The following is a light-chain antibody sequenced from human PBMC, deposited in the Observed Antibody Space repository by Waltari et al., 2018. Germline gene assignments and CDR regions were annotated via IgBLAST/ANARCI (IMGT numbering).Light chain of an antibody. CDR1: QSISNW. CDR3: QQYNSYSIT. Sequence: DIQMTQSPPSLSASVGHRVTIPCRASQSISNWLAWYQQKPGKAPKPLIYKASNLESGVPARFSGSGSGTEFILTINSLQPDDFATYYCQQYNSYSITFGQGTRLEIK. J-gene: IGKJ5*01. CDR2: KAS. V-gene: IGKV1-5*03.